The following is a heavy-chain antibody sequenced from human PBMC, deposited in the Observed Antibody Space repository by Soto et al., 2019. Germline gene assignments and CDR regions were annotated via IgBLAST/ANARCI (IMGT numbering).Heavy chain of an antibody. Sequence: QVQLVQSGAEVKKPGASVKVSCKASGYTFITNDINWVRQASGQGLEWMGWMKPSTGASGSVPDFQGRITMTRDTATSTAYMERSSLKFEDTAVYYCARGGPAAGFELWGQGSLVTVSS. D-gene: IGHD6-13*01. J-gene: IGHJ5*02. CDR3: ARGGPAAGFEL. CDR1: GYTFITND. CDR2: MKPSTGAS. V-gene: IGHV1-8*01.